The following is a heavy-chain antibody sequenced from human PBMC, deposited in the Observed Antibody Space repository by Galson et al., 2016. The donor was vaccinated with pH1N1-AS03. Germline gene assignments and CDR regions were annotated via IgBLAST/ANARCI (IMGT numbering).Heavy chain of an antibody. D-gene: IGHD1-1*01. Sequence: SVKVSCKASGYTLTTYSMHWVRQAPGQRPEWMGWINAGNGNAGYSRSFQGRVTITRDTSANIGYLVVISLIFEDTAVYYCTRDRQQRFDYWGQGTLVTVSS. CDR3: TRDRQQRFDY. CDR1: GYTLTTYS. V-gene: IGHV1-3*01. J-gene: IGHJ4*02. CDR2: INAGNGNA.